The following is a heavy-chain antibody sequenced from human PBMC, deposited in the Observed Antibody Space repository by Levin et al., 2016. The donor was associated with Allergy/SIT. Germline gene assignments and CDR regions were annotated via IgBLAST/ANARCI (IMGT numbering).Heavy chain of an antibody. CDR1: GGSFSGYY. J-gene: IGHJ6*02. D-gene: IGHD3-10*01. CDR2: INHSGST. V-gene: IGHV4-34*01. CDR3: ARGRLPSAHYYGFGELFRYYYYGMDV. Sequence: SETLSLTCAVYGGSFSGYYWSWIRQPPGKGLEWIGEINHSGSTNYNPSLKSRVTISVDTSKNQFSLKLSSVTAADTAVYYCARGRLPSAHYYGFGELFRYYYYGMDVWGQGTTVTVSS.